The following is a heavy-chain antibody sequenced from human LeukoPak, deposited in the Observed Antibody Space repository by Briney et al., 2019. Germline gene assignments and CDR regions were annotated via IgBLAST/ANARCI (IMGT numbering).Heavy chain of an antibody. D-gene: IGHD1-26*01. CDR2: LYPGDSSP. CDR3: GMSGDRVPLQDDVFDV. Sequence: GESLKISCKVSGYSFTSYCIGWVRQMPGKGLDWMGILYPGDSSPTYSPSFQGQVTLSVDKSINTAYLQWSRLQASDTAMYYCGMSGDRVPLQDDVFDVWGQGTMIPVST. J-gene: IGHJ3*01. V-gene: IGHV5-51*01. CDR1: GYSFTSYC.